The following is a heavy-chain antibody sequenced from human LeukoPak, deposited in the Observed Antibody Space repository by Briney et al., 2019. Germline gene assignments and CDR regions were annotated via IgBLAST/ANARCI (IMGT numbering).Heavy chain of an antibody. CDR2: IRSKANSYAT. D-gene: IGHD4-17*01. Sequence: GGSLRLSCAASGFTFSGSAMHWVRQASGKGLEWVGRIRSKANSYATAYAASVKGRFTISRDDSKNTAYLQVNSLKTEDTAVYYCTRLVGDYYAFDIWGQGTMVTVSS. CDR1: GFTFSGSA. CDR3: TRLVGDYYAFDI. J-gene: IGHJ3*02. V-gene: IGHV3-73*01.